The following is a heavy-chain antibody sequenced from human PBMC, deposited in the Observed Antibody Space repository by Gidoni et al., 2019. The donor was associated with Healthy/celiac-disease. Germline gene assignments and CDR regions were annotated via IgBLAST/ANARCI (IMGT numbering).Heavy chain of an antibody. J-gene: IGHJ5*02. CDR3: AKDPSIAGRQGNWFDP. D-gene: IGHD6-6*01. CDR1: GFTFDSYG. Sequence: QVQLVESGGGVVQPGRSLRLSCAASGFTFDSYGMHWVRQAPGKGLEWVALTSYDGTNKHYADSVKGRFTISRDNSKNTLYLQMTSLRPEDTAVYYCAKDPSIAGRQGNWFDPWGQGTLVTVSS. CDR2: TSYDGTNK. V-gene: IGHV3-30*18.